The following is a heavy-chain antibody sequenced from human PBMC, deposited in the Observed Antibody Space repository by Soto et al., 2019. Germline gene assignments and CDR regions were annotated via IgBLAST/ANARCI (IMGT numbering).Heavy chain of an antibody. J-gene: IGHJ4*02. CDR3: ATDVWHYYDSSGYSDY. CDR2: INPNSGGT. D-gene: IGHD3-22*01. Sequence: ASVKVSCTASGYTFTGYYLHWVRQAPGQGLEWMGWINPNSGGTNYAQKFQGRVTMTRDTSISTAYMELSSLRSEDTAVYYCATDVWHYYDSSGYSDYWGQGTLVTVSS. CDR1: GYTFTGYY. V-gene: IGHV1-2*02.